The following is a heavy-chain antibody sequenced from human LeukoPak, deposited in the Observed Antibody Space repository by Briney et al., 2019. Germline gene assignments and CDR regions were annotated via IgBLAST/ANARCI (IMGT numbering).Heavy chain of an antibody. CDR2: INHSGST. V-gene: IGHV4-34*01. D-gene: IGHD3-3*01. CDR1: GGSFSGYY. CDR3: ARVWSGYYRNLDY. J-gene: IGHJ4*02. Sequence: SETLSLTCAVYGGSFSGYYWSWIRQPPGKGLEWIGEINHSGSTNYNPSLKSRVTISVDTSKNQFSLKLSSVTAADTAVYYCARVWSGYYRNLDYWGQGTLVAVSS.